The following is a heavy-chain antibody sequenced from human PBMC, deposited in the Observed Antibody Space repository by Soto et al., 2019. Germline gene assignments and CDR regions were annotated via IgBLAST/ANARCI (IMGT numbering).Heavy chain of an antibody. Sequence: GGSLRLSCAASGFTFSSYAMSWVRQAPGKGLEWVSVISGSGGSTYYADSVKGRFTISRDNSKNTLYLQMNSLRAEDTAAYYCARKGFYCSGGTCYEDYWGQGTLVTVSS. CDR2: ISGSGGST. V-gene: IGHV3-23*01. D-gene: IGHD2-15*01. J-gene: IGHJ4*02. CDR1: GFTFSSYA. CDR3: ARKGFYCSGGTCYEDY.